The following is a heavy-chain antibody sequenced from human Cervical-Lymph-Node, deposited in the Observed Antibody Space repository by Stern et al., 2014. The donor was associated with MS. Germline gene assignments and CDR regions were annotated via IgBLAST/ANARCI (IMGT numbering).Heavy chain of an antibody. CDR2: IDYSGGT. Sequence: QVQLQESGPGLVKPSETLSLTCTASGGSISSYYCSWIRQPPGKGLEWIGYIDYSGGTNYNPSLKSRVTISVDTSKNQFSLKLSSVTAADTAVYHCARLTTVTAFDYWGQGTLVTVSS. J-gene: IGHJ4*02. D-gene: IGHD4-17*01. V-gene: IGHV4-59*01. CDR1: GGSISSYY. CDR3: ARLTTVTAFDY.